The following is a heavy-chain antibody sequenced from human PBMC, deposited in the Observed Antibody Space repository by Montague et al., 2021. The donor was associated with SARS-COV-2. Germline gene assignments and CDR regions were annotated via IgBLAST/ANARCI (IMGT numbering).Heavy chain of an antibody. V-gene: IGHV4-59*01. Sequence: SETLSLTCTVSGDSISSYYWSWIRQPPGKGLERIGYIYYSGSTNYNPSLKRRVTISVDTSKNQFSLKLSSVTAADTAVYYCASALYCSGGSCYPYWFDPWGQGTLVTVSS. D-gene: IGHD2-15*01. CDR1: GDSISSYY. CDR3: ASALYCSGGSCYPYWFDP. J-gene: IGHJ5*02. CDR2: IYYSGST.